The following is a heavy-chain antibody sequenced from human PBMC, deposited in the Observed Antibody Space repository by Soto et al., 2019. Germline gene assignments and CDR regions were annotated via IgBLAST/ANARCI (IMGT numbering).Heavy chain of an antibody. CDR2: INPSGGST. J-gene: IGHJ6*02. CDR1: GYTFTSYY. V-gene: IGHV1-46*01. D-gene: IGHD3-3*01. CDR3: ASEVYDFWSGPLVDNYYYYGMDV. Sequence: GASVKVSCKASGYTFTSYYMHWVRQAPGQGLEWMGIINPSGGSTSYAQKFQGRVTMTRDTSTSTVYMELSSLRSEDTAVYYCASEVYDFWSGPLVDNYYYYGMDVWGQGTTVTVSS.